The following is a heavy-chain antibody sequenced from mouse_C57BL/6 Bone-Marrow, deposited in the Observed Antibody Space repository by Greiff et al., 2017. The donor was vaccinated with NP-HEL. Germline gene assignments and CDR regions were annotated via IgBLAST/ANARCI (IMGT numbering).Heavy chain of an antibody. CDR2: ISDGGSYT. CDR3: ARDLRY. J-gene: IGHJ2*01. V-gene: IGHV5-4*01. Sequence: EVHLVESGGGLVKPGGSLKLSCAASGFTFSSYAMSWVRQTPEKRLEWVATISDGGSYTYYPDNVKGRCTISRDNAKNNLYLQMSHLKSEDTAMYYCARDLRYWGQGTTLTVSS. D-gene: IGHD1-1*01. CDR1: GFTFSSYA.